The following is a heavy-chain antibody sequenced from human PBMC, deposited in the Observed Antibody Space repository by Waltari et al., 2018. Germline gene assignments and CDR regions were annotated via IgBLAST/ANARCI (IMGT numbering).Heavy chain of an antibody. D-gene: IGHD6-6*01. CDR3: AKYANPSSYLDY. CDR1: GFAFSTYA. CDR2: INEAGGCN. Sequence: EVQVLESGGGLVQPGGSLRLSCAASGFAFSTYARGWVRQAPGRGVEGLSAINEAGGCNSHADSVRGRFTISRDNSKNILYLQMNDLRVEDTAIYYCAKYANPSSYLDYWGQGTLVTVSS. V-gene: IGHV3-23*01. J-gene: IGHJ4*02.